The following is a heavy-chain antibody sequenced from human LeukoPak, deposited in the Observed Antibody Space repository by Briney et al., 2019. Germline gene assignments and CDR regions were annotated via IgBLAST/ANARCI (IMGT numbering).Heavy chain of an antibody. CDR2: INHSGST. CDR3: ARSYGPFDY. CDR1: GGSFSGYY. V-gene: IGHV4-34*01. D-gene: IGHD3-10*01. J-gene: IGHJ4*02. Sequence: TSKTLSLTCAVYGGSFSGYYWSWIRQPPGKGLEWIGEINHSGSTNYNPSLKSRVTISVDTSKNQFSLKLSSVTAADTAVYYCARSYGPFDYWGQGTLVTVSS.